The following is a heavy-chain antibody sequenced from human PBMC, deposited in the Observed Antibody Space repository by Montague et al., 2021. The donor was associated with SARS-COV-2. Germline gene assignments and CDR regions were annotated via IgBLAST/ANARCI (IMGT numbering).Heavy chain of an antibody. V-gene: IGHV3-30*04. J-gene: IGHJ4*02. CDR3: AREGALVATPMMAFDY. Sequence: SLRLSCAASGFTFSSYTMHWVRQAPGKGLEWVAIISYDGSNAYYADSVKGRFTVSRDNSKRTLYLEMDSPRAEDTAVYYCAREGALVATPMMAFDYWGQGTLVTVSS. CDR2: ISYDGSNA. D-gene: IGHD3-22*01. CDR1: GFTFSSYT.